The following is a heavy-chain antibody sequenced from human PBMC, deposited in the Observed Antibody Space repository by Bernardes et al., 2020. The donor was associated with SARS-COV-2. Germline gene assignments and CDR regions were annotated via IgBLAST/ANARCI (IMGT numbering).Heavy chain of an antibody. Sequence: SGTLTLTCGVHGGSLSGPYWSWIRQTPGPGLEWIGEINHSGRTQYNPSLKSRVTISVDTSKRQLSLKVTSVTAADTAVYYCARTPTVAGFDYWGQGTLVIVSS. D-gene: IGHD6-19*01. J-gene: IGHJ4*02. V-gene: IGHV4-34*01. CDR3: ARTPTVAGFDY. CDR1: GGSLSGPY. CDR2: INHSGRT.